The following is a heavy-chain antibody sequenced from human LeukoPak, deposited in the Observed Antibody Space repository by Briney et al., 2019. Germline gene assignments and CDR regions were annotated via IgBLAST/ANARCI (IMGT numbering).Heavy chain of an antibody. D-gene: IGHD3-10*01. CDR1: GYTFTSYG. J-gene: IGHJ4*02. CDR2: MNPNSGNT. V-gene: IGHV1-8*02. Sequence: ASVKVSCKASGYTFTSYGISWGRQAPGQGLEWMGWMNPNSGNTGYAQKFQGRVTMTRNTSISTAYMELSSLRSEDTAVYYCARGGGITMVQGEARDFDYWGQGTLVTVSS. CDR3: ARGGGITMVQGEARDFDY.